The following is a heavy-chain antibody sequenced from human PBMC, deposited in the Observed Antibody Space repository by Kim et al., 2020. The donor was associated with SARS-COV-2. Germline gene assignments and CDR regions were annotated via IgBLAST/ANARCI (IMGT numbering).Heavy chain of an antibody. J-gene: IGHJ6*02. CDR1: GFTFSSYG. CDR3: AKDMAVAGTWDYYYYGMDV. Sequence: GGSLRLSCAASGFTFSSYGMHWVRQAPGKGLEWVAVIWYDGSNKYYADSVKGRFTISRDNSKNTLYLQMNSLRAEDTAVYYCAKDMAVAGTWDYYYYGMDVWGQGTTVTVSS. CDR2: IWYDGSNK. V-gene: IGHV3-33*06. D-gene: IGHD6-19*01.